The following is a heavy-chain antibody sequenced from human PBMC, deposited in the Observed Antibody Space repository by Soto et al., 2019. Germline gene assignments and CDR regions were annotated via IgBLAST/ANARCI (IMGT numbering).Heavy chain of an antibody. CDR1: GFTFSSYA. D-gene: IGHD3-3*01. Sequence: GGSLRLSCVASGFTFSSYAMSWVRQAPGKGLEWVSAISGTGGGKYYADSVKGRFTVSRDNSKNTLYLQMNSLRADDTAIFYCARDPLDYDFWNGDFYSDYWGQGTLVTVSS. J-gene: IGHJ4*02. CDR3: ARDPLDYDFWNGDFYSDY. CDR2: ISGTGGGK. V-gene: IGHV3-23*01.